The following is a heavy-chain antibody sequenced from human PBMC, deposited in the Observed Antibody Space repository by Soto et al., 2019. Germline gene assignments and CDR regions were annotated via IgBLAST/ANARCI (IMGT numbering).Heavy chain of an antibody. Sequence: PGESLKISCNGSGYSFTIYCIGLVLQMPGKGLDWMGIIYPCDSDTRYSPSFQGQVTISADKSISTAYLQWSSLKASDTAMYYCARQKIGYSYGYILNYYYGMDVWGQGTTVTVSS. CDR2: IYPCDSDT. CDR3: ARQKIGYSYGYILNYYYGMDV. J-gene: IGHJ6*02. V-gene: IGHV5-51*01. CDR1: GYSFTIYC. D-gene: IGHD5-18*01.